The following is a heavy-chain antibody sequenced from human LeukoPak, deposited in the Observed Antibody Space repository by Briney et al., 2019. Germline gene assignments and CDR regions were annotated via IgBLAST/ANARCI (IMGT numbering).Heavy chain of an antibody. Sequence: GGSLRLSCAASGFTFSSYSMNWVRQAPGKGLEWVSSISSSSSYIYYADSVKGRFTISRDNAKNSLCLQMNSLRAEDTAVYYCARKGYSSGWYYGYWGQGTLVTVSS. CDR1: GFTFSSYS. J-gene: IGHJ4*02. CDR2: ISSSSSYI. V-gene: IGHV3-21*01. D-gene: IGHD6-19*01. CDR3: ARKGYSSGWYYGY.